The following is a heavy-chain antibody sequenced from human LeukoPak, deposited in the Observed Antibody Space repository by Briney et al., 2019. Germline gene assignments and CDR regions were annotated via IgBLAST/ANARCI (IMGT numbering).Heavy chain of an antibody. CDR2: IYHSGST. Sequence: SETLSLTCAVSGGSISSSNWWSWVRQPPGKGLEWIGEIYHSGSTNYNPSLKSRVTISVDKSKNQFSLKLSSVTAADTAVYYCARRHDYVWGSYRLDYWGQGALVTVSS. CDR3: ARRHDYVWGSYRLDY. J-gene: IGHJ4*02. V-gene: IGHV4-4*02. CDR1: GGSISSSNW. D-gene: IGHD3-16*02.